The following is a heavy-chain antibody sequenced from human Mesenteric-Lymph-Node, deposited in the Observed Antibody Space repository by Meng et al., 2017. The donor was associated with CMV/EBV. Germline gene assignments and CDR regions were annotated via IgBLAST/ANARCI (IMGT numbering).Heavy chain of an antibody. V-gene: IGHV3-74*01. CDR1: GFTFSTYS. D-gene: IGHD1-26*01. CDR3: ARDKWERYFDY. CDR2: IKYDGSKT. Sequence: GGPLRLSCAASGFTFSTYSMHWVRQVPGKGLVWVSHIKYDGSKTNYADSVKGRFTISRDNAKNTLYLQMNSLRAEDTAVYYCARDKWERYFDYWGQGALVTVSS. J-gene: IGHJ4*02.